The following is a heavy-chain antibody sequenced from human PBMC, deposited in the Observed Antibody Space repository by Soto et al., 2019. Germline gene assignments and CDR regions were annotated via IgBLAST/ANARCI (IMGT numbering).Heavy chain of an antibody. CDR3: AMTFYGDNVDY. CDR2: MNPNSGNT. J-gene: IGHJ4*02. CDR1: GYTFTSYD. Sequence: QVQLVQSGAEVKKPGASVKVSCKASGYTFTSYDINWVRQATGQGLEWMGWMNPNSGNTGYAQKCQGRVTITRNTSISTASMQLSSLRSEDTAVYCCAMTFYGDNVDYWGQGTLGTVSS. D-gene: IGHD4-17*01. V-gene: IGHV1-8*01.